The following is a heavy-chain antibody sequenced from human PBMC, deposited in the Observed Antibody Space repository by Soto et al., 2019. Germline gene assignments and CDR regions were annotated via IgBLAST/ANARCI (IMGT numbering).Heavy chain of an antibody. D-gene: IGHD5-18*01. Sequence: QVQLQESGPGLVKPSQTLSLTCTVSGGSISSGDYYWSWIRQPPGKGLEWIGYIYYSGSTYYNPSRKSRVTIAVDTAKKRFARKLSSVAAADTAVYYCARASPVVTDVWGQGTTVTVSS. CDR1: GGSISSGDYY. J-gene: IGHJ6*02. V-gene: IGHV4-30-4*01. CDR2: IYYSGST. CDR3: ARASPVVTDV.